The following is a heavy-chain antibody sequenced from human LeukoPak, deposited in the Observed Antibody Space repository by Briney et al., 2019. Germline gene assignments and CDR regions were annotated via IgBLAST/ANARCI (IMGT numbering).Heavy chain of an antibody. V-gene: IGHV1-2*06. D-gene: IGHD3-10*01. CDR1: GYTFTCCC. J-gene: IGHJ4*02. Sequence: GASVKVSCKASGYTFTCCCMHWVRQAPGQGLEWMGRINPNSSGTNYAQKFQGRVTMTMDTSISTAYMELNSLSSNVTAVYYCDRAAGVPERLGEEVKDYWGQGTLVTVSS. CDR2: INPNSSGT. CDR3: DRAAGVPERLGEEVKDY.